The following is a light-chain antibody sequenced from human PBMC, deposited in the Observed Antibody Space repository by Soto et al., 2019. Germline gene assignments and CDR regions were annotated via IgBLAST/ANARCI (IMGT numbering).Light chain of an antibody. V-gene: IGKV3-20*01. Sequence: PGDRATLSCRASQSVNSNLAWYQHKPGQGPRLLIYGAFTRATGIPDRFSGSGSGTDFTLTISRLEPEDFAVYYCQQHETLITFGQGTRLEIK. CDR3: QQHETLIT. CDR2: GAF. J-gene: IGKJ5*01. CDR1: QSVNSN.